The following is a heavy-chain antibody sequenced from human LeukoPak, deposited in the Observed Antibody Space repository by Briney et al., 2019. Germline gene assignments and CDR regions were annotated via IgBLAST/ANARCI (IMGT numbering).Heavy chain of an antibody. J-gene: IGHJ5*02. V-gene: IGHV4-34*01. Sequence: PSETLSLTCAVYGGSFSGYYWSWIRQPPGKGLEWIGEINHSGSTNYNPSLKSRVTISVDTSKNQFSLKLSSVTAADMAVYYCARDKYMDWFDPWGQGTLVTVSS. CDR2: INHSGST. CDR3: ARDKYMDWFDP. D-gene: IGHD2/OR15-2a*01. CDR1: GGSFSGYY.